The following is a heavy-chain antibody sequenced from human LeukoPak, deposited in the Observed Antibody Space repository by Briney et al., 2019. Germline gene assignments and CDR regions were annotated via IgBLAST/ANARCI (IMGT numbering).Heavy chain of an antibody. V-gene: IGHV4-61*02. CDR3: ARDYQGGYGDKTVDY. CDR2: IYTSGSTINNPSLKNT. D-gene: IGHD5-18*01. J-gene: IGHJ4*02. CDR1: GDSISSGSYY. Sequence: PSQTLSLTCTVSGDSISSGSYYWTWIRQPAGKGLEWIGRIYTSGSTINNPSLKNTNYNPSLKSRLTMSVDRSKNQFSLKMTSVTAADTAVYYCARDYQGGYGDKTVDYWGQGTLVTVSS.